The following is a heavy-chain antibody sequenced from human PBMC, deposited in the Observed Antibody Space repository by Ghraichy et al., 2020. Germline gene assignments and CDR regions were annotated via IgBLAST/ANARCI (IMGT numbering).Heavy chain of an antibody. CDR2: ITWDSQSI. J-gene: IGHJ6*03. Sequence: LRLSCAASGFSFKDEAMHWVRQAPGKGLEWVSTITWDSQSIGYADSVKGRFTISRDNAKQSLYLQMNDVRADDTALYYCAKGDSQGGYYYYYFFMDVWGKGTTVTVSS. CDR3: AKGDSQGGYYYYYFFMDV. V-gene: IGHV3-9*01. D-gene: IGHD3-16*01. CDR1: GFSFKDEA.